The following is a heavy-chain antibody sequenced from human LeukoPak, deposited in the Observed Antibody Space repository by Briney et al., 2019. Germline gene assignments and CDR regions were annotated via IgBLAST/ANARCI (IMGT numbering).Heavy chain of an antibody. CDR3: ARVSLVRGAPDYYFDY. Sequence: RVYTSGSTNYHPSLKSRVTMSVDTSKNQFSLKLSSVTAADTAVYYCARVSLVRGAPDYYFDYWGQGTLVTVSS. J-gene: IGHJ4*02. CDR2: VYTSGST. D-gene: IGHD3-10*01. V-gene: IGHV4-4*07.